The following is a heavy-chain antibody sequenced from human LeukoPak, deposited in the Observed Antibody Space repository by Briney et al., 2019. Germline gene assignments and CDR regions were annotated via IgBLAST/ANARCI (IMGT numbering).Heavy chain of an antibody. D-gene: IGHD6-13*01. V-gene: IGHV6-1*01. CDR2: TYHRSTWYD. CDR3: TREVAGTGGFDY. Sequence: SQTLSLTCAISGDSVSSNNAAWNWIRQSPSRGLERLGRTYHRSTWYDDYVVSVRSRLTITPDISKNQVSLQLNSVTPEDTAVYYCTREVAGTGGFDYWGQGITVTVSS. CDR1: GDSVSSNNAA. J-gene: IGHJ4*02.